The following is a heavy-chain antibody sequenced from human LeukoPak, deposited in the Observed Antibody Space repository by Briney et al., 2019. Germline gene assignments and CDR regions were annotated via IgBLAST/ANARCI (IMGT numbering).Heavy chain of an antibody. V-gene: IGHV1-46*01. CDR2: INPSGGST. CDR1: EYTFTRYY. Sequence: GASVKVSCKASEYTFTRYYMHWVRQAPGQGLEWMGIINPSGGSTSYAQKFQGRVTMTRDTSTSTVYMELSSLRSEDTAVYYCAREPAIKTGTTDFDYWGQGTLVTVSS. D-gene: IGHD1-1*01. J-gene: IGHJ4*02. CDR3: AREPAIKTGTTDFDY.